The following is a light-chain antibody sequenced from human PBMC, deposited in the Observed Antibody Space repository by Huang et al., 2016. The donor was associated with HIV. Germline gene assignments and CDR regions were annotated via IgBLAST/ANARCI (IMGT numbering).Light chain of an antibody. Sequence: DIQMTQSPSTLSASVGDRVTITCRASQSISSWLAWYQQKPGKAPKLLIYKAFSLQSGVPSRFSGSGSGTEFTLTISSLQPDDFATYYCQQYKSYSTFGQGTKLEIK. V-gene: IGKV1-5*03. CDR2: KAF. CDR3: QQYKSYST. J-gene: IGKJ2*01. CDR1: QSISSW.